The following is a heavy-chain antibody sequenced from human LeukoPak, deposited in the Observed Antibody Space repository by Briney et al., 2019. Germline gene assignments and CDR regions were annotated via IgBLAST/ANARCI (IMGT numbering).Heavy chain of an antibody. D-gene: IGHD3-22*01. V-gene: IGHV4-4*02. CDR3: ARVFGNYDYAFDI. CDR2: IYHSGST. J-gene: IGHJ3*02. CDR1: GGSISSSNW. Sequence: PSETLSLTCAVSGGSISSSNWWSWVRQPPGKGLEWIGEIYHSGSTNYNPSLKSRVTISVDKSKNQFSLKLSSVTAADTAVYYCARVFGNYDYAFDIWGQGTMVTVSS.